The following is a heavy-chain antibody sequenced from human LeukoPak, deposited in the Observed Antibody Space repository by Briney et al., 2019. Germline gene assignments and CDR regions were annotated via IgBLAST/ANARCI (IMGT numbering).Heavy chain of an antibody. CDR1: GYTFTCYY. V-gene: IGHV1-69*13. Sequence: SVKVSCKASGYTFTCYYMHWVRQAPGQGLEWMGGIIPIFGAANYAQKFQGRVTITADESTSTAYMELSSLRSEDTAVYYCARGGLTTVTYADYWGQGTLVTVSS. CDR2: IIPIFGAA. CDR3: ARGGLTTVTYADY. D-gene: IGHD4-17*01. J-gene: IGHJ4*02.